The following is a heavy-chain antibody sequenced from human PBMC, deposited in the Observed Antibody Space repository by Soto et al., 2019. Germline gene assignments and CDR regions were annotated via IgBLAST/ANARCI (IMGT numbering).Heavy chain of an antibody. CDR1: GGSISSYY. CDR2: IYYSGST. Sequence: SETLSLTCTVSGGSISSYYWGWIRQPPGRGLEWIGYIYYSGSTNYNPSLKSRVTISVDTSKNQFSLKLSSVTAADTAVYYCARDRVHFGETHYYYGMDVWGQGTTVTVSS. D-gene: IGHD3-10*01. J-gene: IGHJ6*02. V-gene: IGHV4-59*01. CDR3: ARDRVHFGETHYYYGMDV.